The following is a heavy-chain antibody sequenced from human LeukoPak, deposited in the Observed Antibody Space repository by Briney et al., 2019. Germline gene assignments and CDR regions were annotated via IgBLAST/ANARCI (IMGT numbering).Heavy chain of an antibody. Sequence: NSSETLSLTCTVSGGSISSYYWSWIRQPPGKGLEWIGYIYYSGSTNYNPSLKSRVTISVDTSKNQFSLKLSSVTAADTAVYYCASFYDSSGPHTSHTEIWDAFDIWGQGTMVTVSS. J-gene: IGHJ3*02. CDR3: ASFYDSSGPHTSHTEIWDAFDI. V-gene: IGHV4-59*01. CDR1: GGSISSYY. CDR2: IYYSGST. D-gene: IGHD3-22*01.